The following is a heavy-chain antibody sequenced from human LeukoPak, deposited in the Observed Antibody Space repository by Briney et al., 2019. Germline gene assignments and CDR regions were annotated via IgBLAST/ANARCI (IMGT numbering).Heavy chain of an antibody. CDR2: IKQDGSEK. D-gene: IGHD6-19*01. CDR3: AISLDSSGWYPFDY. V-gene: IGHV3-7*01. Sequence: GGSLRLSCAASGFAFSSYWMSWVRQAPGKGLEWVASIKQDGSEKYYVDSVKGRFTISRDNSKNTLYLQMNSLRAEDTAVYYCAISLDSSGWYPFDYWGQGTLVTVSS. CDR1: GFAFSSYW. J-gene: IGHJ4*02.